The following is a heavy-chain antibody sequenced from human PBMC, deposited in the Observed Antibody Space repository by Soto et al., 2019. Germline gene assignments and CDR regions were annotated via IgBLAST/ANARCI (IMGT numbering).Heavy chain of an antibody. CDR1: GGTVSSNY. D-gene: IGHD2-21*01. Sequence: GGSLRLSWAASGGTVSSNYVSWIRQAPGKGLEWVSYIGSSGTTIYYADSVKGRFTISRDNAKNSLYLQMNSLRAEDTAIYYCARDILVTSGMDVWGQGTTVTVSS. CDR2: IGSSGTTI. J-gene: IGHJ6*02. V-gene: IGHV3-11*01. CDR3: ARDILVTSGMDV.